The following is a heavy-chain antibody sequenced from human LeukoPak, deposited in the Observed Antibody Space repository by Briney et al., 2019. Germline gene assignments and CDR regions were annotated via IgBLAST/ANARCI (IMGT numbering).Heavy chain of an antibody. CDR2: MYYSGST. J-gene: IGHJ4*02. V-gene: IGHV4-39*01. CDR3: ARHYYDSTGYYYFDY. Sequence: SETLSLTCTVSGDSITGSSYYWGWIRQPPGKGLEWIGSMYYSGSTYSNPSLKSRVTISVDTSKNQFSLKLSSVTAADTAVYYCARHYYDSTGYYYFDYWGQGTLVTVSS. D-gene: IGHD3-22*01. CDR1: GDSITGSSYY.